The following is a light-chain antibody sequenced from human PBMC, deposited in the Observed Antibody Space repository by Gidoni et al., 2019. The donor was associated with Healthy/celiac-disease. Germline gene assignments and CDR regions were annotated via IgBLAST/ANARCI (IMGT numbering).Light chain of an antibody. CDR1: QSVLYSSNNKNY. V-gene: IGKV4-1*01. CDR2: WAS. CDR3: QQYYSTPYT. J-gene: IGKJ2*01. Sequence: DIVMPLSPDPLAVSLGERATINCKSSQSVLYSSNNKNYLAWYQQKPGQPPKLLIYWASTRESGVPDRFSGSGSGTDFTLTISSLQAEDVAVYYCQQYYSTPYTFGQGTKLEIK.